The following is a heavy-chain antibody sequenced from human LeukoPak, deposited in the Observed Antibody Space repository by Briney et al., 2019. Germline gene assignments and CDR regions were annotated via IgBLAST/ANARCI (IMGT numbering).Heavy chain of an antibody. CDR1: GFTFSDYY. D-gene: IGHD1-26*01. Sequence: GGSLRLSCAASGFTFSDYYMSWIRQAPGKGLEWVSYISSSSSSYTNYADSVKGRFTISRDNAKNSLYLQMNSLRAEDTAVYYCARASIVGATSPLGYWGQGTLVTVSS. CDR3: ARASIVGATSPLGY. V-gene: IGHV3-11*06. J-gene: IGHJ4*02. CDR2: ISSSSSSYT.